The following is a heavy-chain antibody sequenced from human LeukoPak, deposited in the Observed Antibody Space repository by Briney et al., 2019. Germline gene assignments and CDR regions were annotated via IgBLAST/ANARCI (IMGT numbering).Heavy chain of an antibody. CDR3: ARRYCTSTSCYGNTFYFDY. D-gene: IGHD2-2*01. J-gene: IGHJ4*02. CDR2: ITSDGART. Sequence: SGGSLRLSGAASGFTFSSYAMNWIRQAPGKGLEYVSAITSDGARTYYANSVKGRFTISRDNSKYTLYLQMGGLRAEDTAVYYCARRYCTSTSCYGNTFYFDYWGQGTLVTVSS. CDR1: GFTFSSYA. V-gene: IGHV3-64*01.